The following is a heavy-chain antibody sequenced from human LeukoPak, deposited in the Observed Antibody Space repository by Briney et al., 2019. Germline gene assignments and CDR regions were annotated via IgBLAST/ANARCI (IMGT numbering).Heavy chain of an antibody. V-gene: IGHV3-30*18. J-gene: IGHJ4*02. CDR2: ISYDGSNK. CDR3: AKDRLTYYYDSSGYFDY. D-gene: IGHD3-22*01. CDR1: GFTFSSYG. Sequence: HTGGSLRLSCAASGFTFSSYGMHWVRQAPGKGLEWVAVISYDGSNKYYADSVKGRFTISRDNSKNTLYLQMNSLRAEDTAVYYCAKDRLTYYYDSSGYFDYWGQGTLVTVSS.